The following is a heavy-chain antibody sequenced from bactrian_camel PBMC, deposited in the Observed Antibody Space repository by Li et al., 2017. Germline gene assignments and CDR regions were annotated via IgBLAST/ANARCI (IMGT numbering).Heavy chain of an antibody. CDR3: VGGGTYYVLGTDY. V-gene: IGHV3S53*01. Sequence: HVQLVESGGGSVQAGGSLALSCTESGSSYRSTSMGWFRQAPGQEREGVATIFRDGDTYYADSVKGRFTISRDNAKNTVYLQMNSLKPEDTAVYYCVGGGTYYVLGTDYWAQGTQVTVS. CDR2: IFRDGDT. D-gene: IGHD2*01. J-gene: IGHJ4*01. CDR1: GSSYRSTS.